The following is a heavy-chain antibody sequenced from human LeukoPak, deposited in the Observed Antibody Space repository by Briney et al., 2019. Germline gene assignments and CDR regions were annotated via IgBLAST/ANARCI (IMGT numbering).Heavy chain of an antibody. Sequence: VASVKVSCKASGYTFTSYDMNWVRQATGQGLGWMGWINPNRGNTDYAQKFQGRVTMTRNTSISTAYMELSSLRSEDTAVYYCAMRNDSGSLYFDYWGQGTLVTVSS. J-gene: IGHJ4*02. CDR3: AMRNDSGSLYFDY. CDR2: INPNRGNT. V-gene: IGHV1-8*01. D-gene: IGHD3-10*01. CDR1: GYTFTSYD.